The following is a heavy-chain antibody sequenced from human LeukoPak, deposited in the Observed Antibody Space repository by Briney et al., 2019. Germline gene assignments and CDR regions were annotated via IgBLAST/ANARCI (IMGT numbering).Heavy chain of an antibody. CDR3: ARVAVVNPTAYDFWSGYYAGFDP. CDR1: GGSISSGSYY. V-gene: IGHV4-61*02. Sequence: PSQTLSLTCTVSGGSISSGSYYWSWIRQPAGKGLEWIGRIYTSGSTIYNPSLKSRVTISVDTSKNQFSLKLSSVTAADTAVYYCARVAVVNPTAYDFWSGYYAGFDPWGQGTLVTVSS. CDR2: IYTSGST. D-gene: IGHD3-3*01. J-gene: IGHJ5*02.